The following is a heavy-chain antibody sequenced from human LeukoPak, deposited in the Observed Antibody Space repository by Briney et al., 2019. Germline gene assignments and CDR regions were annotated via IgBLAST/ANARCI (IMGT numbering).Heavy chain of an antibody. V-gene: IGHV3-23*01. J-gene: IGHJ4*02. CDR3: VRDRNYYEALQRSY. CDR1: GFTFSTFA. CDR2: ITGAGDTT. Sequence: SLRLSCAASGFTFSTFAMSWVRQDPGRGLEWVSSITGAGDTTYYPESVKGRFTISRDNSKNTLYLQMNSLRVEDTALYFCVRDRNYYEALQRSYWGQGTLVTVSS. D-gene: IGHD3-3*01.